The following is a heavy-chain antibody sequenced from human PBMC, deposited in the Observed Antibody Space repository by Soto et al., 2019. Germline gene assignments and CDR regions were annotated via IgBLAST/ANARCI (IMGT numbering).Heavy chain of an antibody. Sequence: ASVKVSCKASGYTFTNYGISWVRQASGQGLEWMGWISGYNGNTKYAQKFQGRVTMTTDTPTNTAYMELRSLRSDDTAVYYCARDREYYYDSSGNYYYHYGMDVWGQGTTVTVSS. D-gene: IGHD3-22*01. CDR3: ARDREYYYDSSGNYYYHYGMDV. CDR2: ISGYNGNT. V-gene: IGHV1-18*04. J-gene: IGHJ6*02. CDR1: GYTFTNYG.